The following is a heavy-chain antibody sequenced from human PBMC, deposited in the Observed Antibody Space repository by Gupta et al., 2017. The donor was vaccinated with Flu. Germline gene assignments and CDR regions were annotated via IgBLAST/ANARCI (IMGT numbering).Heavy chain of an antibody. Sequence: SSYYWGWIRQPPGKGLEWIGSIYYSGSTYYNPSLKSRVTISVDTSKNQFSLKLSSVTAADTAVYYCASSVFSEKYNWFDPWGQGTLVTVSS. J-gene: IGHJ5*02. CDR1: SSYY. V-gene: IGHV4-39*01. CDR2: IYYSGST. CDR3: ASSVFSEKYNWFDP.